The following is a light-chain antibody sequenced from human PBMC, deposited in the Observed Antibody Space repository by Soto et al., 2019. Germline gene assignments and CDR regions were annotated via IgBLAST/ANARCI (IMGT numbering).Light chain of an antibody. CDR1: QSVSSSY. V-gene: IGKV3-20*01. Sequence: EIVMTQSPGTLSMSPGERATLSCRASQSVSSSYLAWYQQKPGQAPRLLIYGASSRATGIPDRFSGSGSGTDFTLTISGLQPEDFATYYCQQSYSTPLTFGQGTRLEIK. J-gene: IGKJ5*01. CDR3: QQSYSTPLT. CDR2: GAS.